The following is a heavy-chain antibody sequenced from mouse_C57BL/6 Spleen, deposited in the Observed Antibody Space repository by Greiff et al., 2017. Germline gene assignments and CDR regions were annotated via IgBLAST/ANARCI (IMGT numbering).Heavy chain of an antibody. CDR2: IDPSDSYT. CDR3: ARGDMGSLLYYYAMDY. Sequence: QVQLQQPGAELVKPGASVKLSCKASGYTFTSYWMQWVKQRPGQGLEWIGEIDPSDSYTNYNQKFKGKATLTVDTSSSTAYMQRSSLTSEDSAVYYCARGDMGSLLYYYAMDYWGQGTSVTVSS. V-gene: IGHV1-50*01. D-gene: IGHD1-1*02. J-gene: IGHJ4*01. CDR1: GYTFTSYW.